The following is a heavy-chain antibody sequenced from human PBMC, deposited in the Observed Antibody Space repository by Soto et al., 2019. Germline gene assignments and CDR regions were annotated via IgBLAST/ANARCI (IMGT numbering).Heavy chain of an antibody. V-gene: IGHV3-74*01. CDR3: ARALSGNTTPYFDL. CDR1: GFAFSSYW. D-gene: IGHD1-7*01. Sequence: QPGGSLRLSCAASGFAFSSYWMHWVRQSPGKGPVWVSRIYNDGSMTGYADSVKGRFTISRDNVKNTLYLQMSSLTVEDTAVYYCARALSGNTTPYFDLWGQGTLVTVSS. CDR2: IYNDGSMT. J-gene: IGHJ4*02.